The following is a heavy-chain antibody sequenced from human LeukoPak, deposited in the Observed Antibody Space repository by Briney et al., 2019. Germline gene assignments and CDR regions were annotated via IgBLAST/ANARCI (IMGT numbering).Heavy chain of an antibody. Sequence: GASVKVSCKASGYTFTGYYMHWVRQAPGQGLEWMGWINPNSGGTNYAQKFQGRVTMTRGTSISTAYMELSRLRSDDTAVYYCARAPSGRGLLRFYYFDYWGQGTLVTVSS. D-gene: IGHD3-10*01. J-gene: IGHJ4*02. CDR3: ARAPSGRGLLRFYYFDY. CDR1: GYTFTGYY. V-gene: IGHV1-2*02. CDR2: INPNSGGT.